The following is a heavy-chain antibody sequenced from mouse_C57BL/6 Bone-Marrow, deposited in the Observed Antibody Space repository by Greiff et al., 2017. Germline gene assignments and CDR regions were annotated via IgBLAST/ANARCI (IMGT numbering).Heavy chain of an antibody. Sequence: VQLQESGAELARPGASVKLSCKASGYTFTSYGISWVKQRTGQCLEWIGEIYPRSGNTYYNEKFKGKATLTADKSSSTAYMELRSLTSEDSAVYFCAGWYGNYSYYFDYWGQGTTLTVSS. D-gene: IGHD2-10*02. CDR2: IYPRSGNT. V-gene: IGHV1-81*01. CDR1: GYTFTSYG. CDR3: AGWYGNYSYYFDY. J-gene: IGHJ2*01.